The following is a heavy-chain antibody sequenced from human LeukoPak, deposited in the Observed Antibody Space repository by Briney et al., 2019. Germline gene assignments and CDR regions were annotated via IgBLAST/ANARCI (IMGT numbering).Heavy chain of an antibody. Sequence: PGGSLRLSCAASGFTFGSYAMTWVRQAPGKGLGWVSVIYSGGSTYYADSVKGRFTISRDNSKNTLYLQMNSLRAEDTAVYYCAREGAVAEGFDYWGQGTLVTVSS. CDR3: AREGAVAEGFDY. CDR2: IYSGGST. J-gene: IGHJ4*02. CDR1: GFTFGSYA. V-gene: IGHV3-53*01. D-gene: IGHD6-19*01.